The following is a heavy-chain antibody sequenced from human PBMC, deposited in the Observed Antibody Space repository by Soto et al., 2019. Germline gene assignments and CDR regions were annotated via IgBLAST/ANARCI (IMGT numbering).Heavy chain of an antibody. J-gene: IGHJ6*02. D-gene: IGHD6-6*01. Sequence: PGGSLRLSCAASGFTFDDYGMHWVRQAPGKGLEWVAVISYDGSNKYYADSVKGRFTISRDNSKNTLYLQMNSLRAEDTAVYYCAKVRLIGIAARPPYGMDVWGQGTTVTVSS. V-gene: IGHV3-30*18. CDR3: AKVRLIGIAARPPYGMDV. CDR1: GFTFDDYG. CDR2: ISYDGSNK.